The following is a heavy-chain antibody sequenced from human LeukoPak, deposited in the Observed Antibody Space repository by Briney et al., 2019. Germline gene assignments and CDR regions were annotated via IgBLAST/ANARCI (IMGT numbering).Heavy chain of an antibody. CDR2: ISGSGGST. CDR3: AKDPHKRLTQYYDFWSGFAYYFDY. CDR1: GFTFSSYA. Sequence: GGSLRLSCAASGFTFSSYAMSWVRQAPGKGLEWVSAISGSGGSTYYADSVKGRFTISRDNSKNTLYLQMNSLRAEDTAVYYCAKDPHKRLTQYYDFWSGFAYYFDYWGQGTLVTVSS. V-gene: IGHV3-23*01. J-gene: IGHJ4*02. D-gene: IGHD3-3*01.